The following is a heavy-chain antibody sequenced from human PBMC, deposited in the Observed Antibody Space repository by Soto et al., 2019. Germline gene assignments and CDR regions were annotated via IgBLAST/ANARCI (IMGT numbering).Heavy chain of an antibody. Sequence: QVHLVESGGGVVQPGRSLRLSCVASGFTFSNYAMHWVRQAPGKGLEWAAVIWADGSKKYYAGSVKGRFTISRDDSKNPLHLQMNSLRPEDTALYYCARDRYGSQTLFDYWGQGTLVTVSS. CDR2: IWADGSKK. J-gene: IGHJ4*02. CDR3: ARDRYGSQTLFDY. CDR1: GFTFSNYA. D-gene: IGHD3-10*01. V-gene: IGHV3-33*01.